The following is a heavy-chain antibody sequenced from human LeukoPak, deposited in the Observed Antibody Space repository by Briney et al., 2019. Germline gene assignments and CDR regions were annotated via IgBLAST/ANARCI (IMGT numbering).Heavy chain of an antibody. CDR3: ARLQYCSGTSCYWFDP. D-gene: IGHD2-2*01. Sequence: PSQTLSLTCDVSGGSISSGLYSWSWIRQPLGKGLEWIGYIYHTGSTYYNPSLKSRVTISVDTSKNQFSLRLSSVTAADTAVYYCARLQYCSGTSCYWFDPWGQGTLVTVST. V-gene: IGHV4-30-2*01. J-gene: IGHJ5*02. CDR2: IYHTGST. CDR1: GGSISSGLYS.